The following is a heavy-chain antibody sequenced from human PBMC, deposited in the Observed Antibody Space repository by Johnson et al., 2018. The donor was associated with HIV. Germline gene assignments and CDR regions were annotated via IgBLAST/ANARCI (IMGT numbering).Heavy chain of an antibody. CDR2: ISSRGIPI. J-gene: IGHJ3*02. D-gene: IGHD6-19*01. CDR1: GFTFSDYY. V-gene: IGHV3-11*04. Sequence: QEKLVESGGGLVQPGGSLRLSCAASGFTFSDYYMSWIRQAPGKGLEWISYISSRGIPIYYADSVKGRFTISRDNAKNTLFLQMNSLRAEDTAVYYCAKGSGWYSAFDIWGQGTMVTVSS. CDR3: AKGSGWYSAFDI.